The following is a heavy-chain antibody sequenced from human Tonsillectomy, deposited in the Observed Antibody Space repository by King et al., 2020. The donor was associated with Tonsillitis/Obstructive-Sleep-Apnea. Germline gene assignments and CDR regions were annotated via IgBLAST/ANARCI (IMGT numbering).Heavy chain of an antibody. CDR1: GGSISSYY. Sequence: VQLQESGPGLVKPSETLSLTCTVSGGSISSYYCSWIRQPPGKGLEWIGYIYDIGSANYNPSLKSRVTISVDTSKNQFSLKLSSVTAADTAVDYCARRDLGSDDAFDIWGQGTMVTVSS. CDR2: IYDIGSA. J-gene: IGHJ3*02. V-gene: IGHV4-59*08. CDR3: ARRDLGSDDAFDI. D-gene: IGHD7-27*01.